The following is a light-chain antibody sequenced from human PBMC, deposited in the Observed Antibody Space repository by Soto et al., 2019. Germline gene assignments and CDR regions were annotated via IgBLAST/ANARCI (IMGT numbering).Light chain of an antibody. CDR3: QQRSHWPPEIT. CDR1: QSVSSN. CDR2: GAS. Sequence: EIVMTQSPSTLSVSPGERATLSCRASQSVSSNLAWYQQKPGQAPRLLIYGASTRATGIPARFSGSGSGTDFTLTVSSLEPEDFALYFRQQRSHWPPEITFGQGTRLENK. V-gene: IGKV3-11*01. J-gene: IGKJ5*01.